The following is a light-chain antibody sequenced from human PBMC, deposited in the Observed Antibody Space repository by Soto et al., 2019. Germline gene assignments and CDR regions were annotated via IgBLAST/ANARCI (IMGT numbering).Light chain of an antibody. CDR1: SSDVGGYNY. CDR3: SSYTSTSPYV. Sequence: QSALTQPPSASGSPGQSVTISCTGTSSDVGGYNYVSWYQQHPGKAPKLMIYDVSKRPSGVSNRFSGSKSGNTASLTISGLQAEDEADYYCSSYTSTSPYVFGTGTNVTVL. V-gene: IGLV2-14*01. CDR2: DVS. J-gene: IGLJ1*01.